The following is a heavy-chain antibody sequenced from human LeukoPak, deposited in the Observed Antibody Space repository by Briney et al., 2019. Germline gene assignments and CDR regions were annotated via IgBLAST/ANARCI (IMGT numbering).Heavy chain of an antibody. CDR1: GGSISSFY. CDR2: ISYSGTT. V-gene: IGHV4-59*01. CDR3: ARDKGLPQAFDL. D-gene: IGHD5/OR15-5a*01. Sequence: PSETLSLTCTVSGGSISSFYWSWIRQPPEKGLEYIGYISYSGTTSYNPSLKSRVTISVDTSKNQFSLKLTSVTAADTAVYYCARDKGLPQAFDLWGQGTMVTVSS. J-gene: IGHJ3*01.